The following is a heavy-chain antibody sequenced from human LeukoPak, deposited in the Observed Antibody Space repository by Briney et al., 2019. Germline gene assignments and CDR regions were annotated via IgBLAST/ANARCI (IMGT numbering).Heavy chain of an antibody. J-gene: IGHJ4*02. CDR3: ARSLPYYDSSGSFDY. Sequence: GASVQDTCKACRYTYIRYGLSWVRQAPGRGVAGMGWISAYNGNTNYAQKLQGRVTMTKDTSTSTAYMELRSLRSDDTAVYYCARSLPYYDSSGSFDYWGQATLVTVSS. D-gene: IGHD3-22*01. CDR2: ISAYNGNT. CDR1: RYTYIRYG. V-gene: IGHV1-18*01.